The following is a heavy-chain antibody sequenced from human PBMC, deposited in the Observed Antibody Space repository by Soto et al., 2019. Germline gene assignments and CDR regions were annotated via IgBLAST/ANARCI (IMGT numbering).Heavy chain of an antibody. D-gene: IGHD5-18*01. V-gene: IGHV1-69*01. CDR2: IIPIFGTA. CDR1: GGTFSSYA. J-gene: IGHJ4*02. Sequence: VQLLESGAEVKKPGSSVKVSCKASGGTFSSYAISWVRQAPGQGLEWMGGIIPIFGTANYAQKFQGRVTITADESTSTAYMELSSLRSEDTAVYYCAREVYTAMVSDYFDYWGQGTLVTVSS. CDR3: AREVYTAMVSDYFDY.